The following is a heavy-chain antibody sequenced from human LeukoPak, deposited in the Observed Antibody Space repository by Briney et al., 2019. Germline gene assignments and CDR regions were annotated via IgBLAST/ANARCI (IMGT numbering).Heavy chain of an antibody. CDR2: IWYDGSNK. V-gene: IGHV3-33*01. Sequence: PGGSLRLSCAASGFTFSSYGMHWVRQAPGKGLEWVAVIWYDGSNKYYADSVKGRFTISRDNSKNTLYLQMNSLRAEDTAVYYCARGLVVVAATGMGDYWGQATLVTASS. D-gene: IGHD2-15*01. CDR3: ARGLVVVAATGMGDY. CDR1: GFTFSSYG. J-gene: IGHJ4*02.